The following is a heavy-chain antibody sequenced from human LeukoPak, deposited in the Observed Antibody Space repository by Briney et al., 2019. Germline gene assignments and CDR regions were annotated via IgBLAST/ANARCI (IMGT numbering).Heavy chain of an antibody. J-gene: IGHJ1*01. CDR3: VGDYGTEYFQH. V-gene: IGHV4-30-2*01. Sequence: PSQTLSLTCAVSGGSISSGGYSWSWIRQPPGKGLEWIGYIYHSGSTYYNPSLKSRVTISVDRSKNQFSLKLSSVTAADTAVYYCVGDYGTEYFQHWGQGTLVTVSS. CDR1: GGSISSGGYS. CDR2: IYHSGST. D-gene: IGHD4-17*01.